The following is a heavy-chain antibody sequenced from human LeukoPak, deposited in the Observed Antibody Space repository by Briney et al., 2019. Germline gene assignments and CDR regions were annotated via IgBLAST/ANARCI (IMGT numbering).Heavy chain of an antibody. V-gene: IGHV4-38-2*02. CDR1: GHSISSGYY. D-gene: IGHD3-22*01. CDR2: IYHSGST. CDR3: ARLDDSSGYLH. J-gene: IGHJ4*02. Sequence: PSETLSLTCTVSGHSISSGYYWGWIRQPPGKGLEWIGSIYHSGSTYYNPSLKSRVTISVDTSKNQFSLKLSSVTAADTAVYYCARLDDSSGYLHWGQGTLVTVSS.